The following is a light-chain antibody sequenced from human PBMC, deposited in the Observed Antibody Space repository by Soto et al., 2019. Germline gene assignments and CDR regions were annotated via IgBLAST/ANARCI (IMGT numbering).Light chain of an antibody. CDR1: QDISNY. CDR2: DAS. Sequence: DIQMTQSPSSLSASVGDRVTITCQASQDISNYLNWYQQKPGKAPKLLIYDASNLETGVPSRFSGSGSGTDFTFTISSLHPEDIATYYCQQYDNPPTFGPGTKVDIK. CDR3: QQYDNPPT. V-gene: IGKV1-33*01. J-gene: IGKJ3*01.